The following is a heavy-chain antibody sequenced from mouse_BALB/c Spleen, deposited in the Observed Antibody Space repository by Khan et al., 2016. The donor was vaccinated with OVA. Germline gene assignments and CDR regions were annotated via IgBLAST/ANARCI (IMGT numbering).Heavy chain of an antibody. CDR1: GDFITSGY. V-gene: IGHV3-8*02. CDR3: ASSTYKYAFLY. D-gene: IGHD2-14*01. Sequence: EVQLQESGPSLVKPSQTLSFICSVTGDFITSGYWYWIRKFPGNKLEFMGYMIYSGHTYYNPSLNSRISITRHTSKNQYYLQLNSVTTDDTARYYCASSTYKYAFLYWVRGSLVSVSA. CDR2: MIYSGHT. J-gene: IGHJ3*01.